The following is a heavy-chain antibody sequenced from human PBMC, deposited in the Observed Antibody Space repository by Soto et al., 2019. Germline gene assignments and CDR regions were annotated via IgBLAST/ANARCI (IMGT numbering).Heavy chain of an antibody. D-gene: IGHD3-10*01. Sequence: QVQLQESGPGLVKPSETLSLTCAVSGASISRIGFHWGWIRKPPGQGLEWIGSIYDAGNTFYNSSLKSRVTISADTSKNHFSLRLTSVTAADTAVYYCARRGSGHTFDYWGQGTLVTVSS. J-gene: IGHJ4*02. CDR3: ARRGSGHTFDY. V-gene: IGHV4-39*01. CDR2: IYDAGNT. CDR1: GASISRIGFH.